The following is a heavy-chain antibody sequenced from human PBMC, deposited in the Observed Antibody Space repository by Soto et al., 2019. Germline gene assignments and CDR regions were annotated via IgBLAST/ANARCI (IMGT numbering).Heavy chain of an antibody. CDR1: GGSISSSSYY. CDR3: ARRVAAADHFDY. D-gene: IGHD6-13*01. Sequence: PSETLSLTCTVSGGSISSSSYYWGWIRQPPGKGLEWIGSIYYSGSTYYNPSLKSRVTISVDTSKNQFSLKLSSVTAADTAVYYCARRVAAADHFDYWGQGTLVTVSS. CDR2: IYYSGST. V-gene: IGHV4-39*01. J-gene: IGHJ4*02.